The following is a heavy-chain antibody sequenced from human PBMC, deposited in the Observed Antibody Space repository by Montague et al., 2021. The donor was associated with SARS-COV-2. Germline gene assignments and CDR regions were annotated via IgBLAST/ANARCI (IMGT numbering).Heavy chain of an antibody. Sequence: LRLSCAASGFTFSDYYMSWIRQAPGKGLEWVSYISSSSSYTNYADSVKGRFTISRDNAKNSLYLQMNSLRVEDTAVYFCARRGHNSGYDLFDFDYWGQGTLVTVSS. CDR2: ISSSSSYT. V-gene: IGHV3-11*06. CDR1: GFTFSDYY. J-gene: IGHJ4*02. CDR3: ARRGHNSGYDLFDFDY. D-gene: IGHD5-12*01.